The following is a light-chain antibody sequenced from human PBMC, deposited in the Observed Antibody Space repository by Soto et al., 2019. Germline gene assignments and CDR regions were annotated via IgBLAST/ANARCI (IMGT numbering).Light chain of an antibody. V-gene: IGKV3-15*01. CDR1: QSVSGN. CDR2: GAS. CDR3: QQYNNWPL. J-gene: IGKJ1*01. Sequence: EIMMTQSLATLSVSPGERATLSCRASQSVSGNLAWYQQKPGQAPRLLIYGASTRATGIPARFSGSGSGTEFTLTISSLQSEDFAVYYCQQYNNWPLFGQGTKVDIK.